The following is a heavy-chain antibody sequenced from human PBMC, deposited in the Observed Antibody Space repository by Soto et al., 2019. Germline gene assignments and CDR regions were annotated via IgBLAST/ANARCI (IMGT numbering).Heavy chain of an antibody. CDR2: IYYSGST. Sequence: QVQLQESGPGLVKPSQTLSLTCTVSGGSISSGGNYWSWIRQHPGKGLEWIGYIYYSGSTYYNPFLKSRVTRSVDTSQNQFSLKLSSVTAADTAVYYCARDPSVANYWYFDLWGRGTLVTVSS. CDR3: ARDPSVANYWYFDL. J-gene: IGHJ2*01. CDR1: GGSISSGGNY. V-gene: IGHV4-31*03. D-gene: IGHD2-15*01.